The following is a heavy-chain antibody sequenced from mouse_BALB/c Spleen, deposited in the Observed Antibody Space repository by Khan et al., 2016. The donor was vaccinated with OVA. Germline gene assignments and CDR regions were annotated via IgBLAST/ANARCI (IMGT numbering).Heavy chain of an antibody. V-gene: IGHV3-8*02. D-gene: IGHD1-1*01. CDR3: ARWPAVVNTPLAMDY. CDR1: GDSITSDY. CDR2: ISYSGTT. Sequence: EVKLLESGPSLVKTSQTLSLTCSVTGDSITSDYWNWIRKFPGNKLEYMGYISYSGTTSYNPSLKSRISTTRDTSTNQYYLQLNSVTTEDTATDYCARWPAVVNTPLAMDYWGQGTSVTVSS. J-gene: IGHJ4*01.